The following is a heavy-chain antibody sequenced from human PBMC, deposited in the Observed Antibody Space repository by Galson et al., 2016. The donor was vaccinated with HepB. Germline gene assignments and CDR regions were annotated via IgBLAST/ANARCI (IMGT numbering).Heavy chain of an antibody. D-gene: IGHD1-1*01. V-gene: IGHV3-30-3*01. CDR1: GFLFSSYA. CDR3: ARDNPSPLERNGDYYYYYGMDV. J-gene: IGHJ6*02. Sequence: SLRLSCAASGFLFSSYAMRWVRQAPGKGLEWVSMIPFDGNKIYYADSVKGRITVSRDNSKTTLYLHMNSLRGDDTAIYYCARDNPSPLERNGDYYYYYGMDVWGQGTSVTVSS. CDR2: IPFDGNKI.